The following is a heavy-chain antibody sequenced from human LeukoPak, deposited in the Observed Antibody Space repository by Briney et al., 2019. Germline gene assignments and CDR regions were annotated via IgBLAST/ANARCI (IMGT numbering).Heavy chain of an antibody. CDR3: ARSQKGRPGNFDY. CDR2: IIPIFGTA. V-gene: IGHV1-69*13. CDR1: GGTFSSYA. D-gene: IGHD3-10*01. Sequence: ASVKVSCKASGGTFSSYATSWVRQAPGQGLEWMGGIIPIFGTANYAQKFQGRVTITADESTSTAYVELSSLRSEDTAVYYCARSQKGRPGNFDYWGQGTLVTVSS. J-gene: IGHJ4*02.